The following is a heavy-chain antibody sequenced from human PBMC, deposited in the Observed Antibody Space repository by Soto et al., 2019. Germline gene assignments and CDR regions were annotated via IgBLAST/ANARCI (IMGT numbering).Heavy chain of an antibody. J-gene: IGHJ6*02. CDR3: TAHRSSLTMRRGVIIGDYYYNGMDV. D-gene: IGHD3-10*01. CDR1: GFTFGDYA. CDR2: IRSKAYGGTT. V-gene: IGHV3-49*03. Sequence: EVQLVESGGGFVQPGRSLRLSCTASGFTFGDYATTWFRQAPGKGLEWVSFIRSKAYGGTTEYAASFKGRFTISRDDSESIAYIQMNSLKTEDTAMYYCTAHRSSLTMRRGVIIGDYYYNGMDVWGQGTAVTVSS.